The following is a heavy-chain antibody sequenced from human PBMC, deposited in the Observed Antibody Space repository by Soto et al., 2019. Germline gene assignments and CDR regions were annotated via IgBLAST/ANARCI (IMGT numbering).Heavy chain of an antibody. CDR1: GGSIYRSGYY. Sequence: PSETLSLTCTVSGGSIYRSGYYWGWIRQPPGRGLEWIGNIDYNGVTYSNTSLKSRVTISRDTSKNQFSLKLTSVTAADPPLSYRGTVLLGPTAHTDSDPWGPGTLVTVAS. V-gene: IGHV4-39*01. D-gene: IGHD4-17*01. J-gene: IGHJ5*02. CDR2: IDYNGVT. CDR3: GTVLLGPTAHTDSDP.